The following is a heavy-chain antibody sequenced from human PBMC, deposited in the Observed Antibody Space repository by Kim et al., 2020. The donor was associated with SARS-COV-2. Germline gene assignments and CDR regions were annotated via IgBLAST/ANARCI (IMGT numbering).Heavy chain of an antibody. CDR1: GFTFSSYW. V-gene: IGHV3-74*01. J-gene: IGHJ4*02. CDR3: ANNWNFDY. D-gene: IGHD1-1*01. Sequence: GESLRLSCAASGFTFSSYWMHWVRQAPGEGLVWVSRINSDGSSTSYANSVKGRFTVSRDNAKNTLYLQMNSLRAEDTAVYYCANNWNFDYWGQGTLVTVSP. CDR2: INSDGSST.